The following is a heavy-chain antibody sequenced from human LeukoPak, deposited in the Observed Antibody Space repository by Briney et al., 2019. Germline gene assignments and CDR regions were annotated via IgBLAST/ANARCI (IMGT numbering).Heavy chain of an antibody. CDR1: GFTFSSYW. Sequence: GGSLRLSCAASGFTFSSYWMSWVRQAPGKGLEWVANIKQDGSEKYYVDSVKGRFTISRDNAKNSLFLQMNSLRAEDTAVYCCARDLSGWELQEYWGQGTLVTISS. CDR3: ARDLSGWELQEY. J-gene: IGHJ4*02. D-gene: IGHD1-26*01. CDR2: IKQDGSEK. V-gene: IGHV3-7*01.